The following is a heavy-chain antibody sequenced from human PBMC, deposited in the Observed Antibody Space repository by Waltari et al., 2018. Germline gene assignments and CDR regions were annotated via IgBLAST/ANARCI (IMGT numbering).Heavy chain of an antibody. CDR3: ARDYYYDSSGYYPLWY. J-gene: IGHJ4*02. CDR2: IWYCGSNK. Sequence: QVQLVESGGGVVQPGRSLRLSCAASGFTFSSYGMTWVRRAPGKGLEWVAVIWYCGSNKYYADSVKGRFTISRDNSKNTLYLQMNSLRAEDTAVYYCARDYYYDSSGYYPLWYWGQGTLVTVSS. V-gene: IGHV3-33*01. CDR1: GFTFSSYG. D-gene: IGHD3-22*01.